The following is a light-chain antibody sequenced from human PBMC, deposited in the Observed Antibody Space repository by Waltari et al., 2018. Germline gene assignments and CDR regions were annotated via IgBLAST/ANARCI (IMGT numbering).Light chain of an antibody. V-gene: IGKV4-1*01. CDR2: WAT. CDR1: QRVFYSSNNNNY. Sequence: DIVMTQSPDSLAVSLGERATINCQFSQRVFYSSNNNNYLAWYQHKPGQPPKLLIYWATTREAGVPDRFSGSGSGTDFTLTISSLQAEDVAVYYCQQYYSTPLTFGGGTK. CDR3: QQYYSTPLT. J-gene: IGKJ4*01.